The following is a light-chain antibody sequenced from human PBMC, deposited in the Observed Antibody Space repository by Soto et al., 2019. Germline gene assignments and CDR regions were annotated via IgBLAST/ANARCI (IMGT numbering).Light chain of an antibody. Sequence: EIVMTQSPATLSVSPGERATLSCRASQTIGSNLAWYQQKPGQPPRLLIYDASTRATDITARFTGSGSGTEFTLTISSLQYEDFAVFYCQQYNNWPPTWTFGQGTKVDVK. CDR2: DAS. CDR3: QQYNNWPPTWT. J-gene: IGKJ1*01. V-gene: IGKV3-15*01. CDR1: QTIGSN.